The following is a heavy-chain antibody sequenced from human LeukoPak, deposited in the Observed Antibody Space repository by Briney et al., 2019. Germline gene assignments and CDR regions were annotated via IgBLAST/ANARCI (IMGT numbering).Heavy chain of an antibody. CDR1: GFTFSSYA. CDR3: ARDPVLRFLEWVPYAEYFQH. Sequence: GESLRLSCAASGFTFSSYAMHWVRQAPGKGLEWVAVISYDGSIKYYADSVKGRFTISRDNSKNTLYLQMNSLRAEDTAVYYCARDPVLRFLEWVPYAEYFQHWGQGTLVTVSS. D-gene: IGHD3-3*01. V-gene: IGHV3-30-3*01. CDR2: ISYDGSIK. J-gene: IGHJ1*01.